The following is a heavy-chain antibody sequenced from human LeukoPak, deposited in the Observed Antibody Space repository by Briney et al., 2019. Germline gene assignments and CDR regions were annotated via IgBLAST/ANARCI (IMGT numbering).Heavy chain of an antibody. CDR3: ARDLPYSSSWESIDY. J-gene: IGHJ4*02. D-gene: IGHD6-13*01. Sequence: ASVKVSCKASGYTFTSYGISWVRQAPGQGLEWMGWISAYNGNTNYAQKLQGRVTMTTDTSTSTAYMELRSLRSDDTAVYYCARDLPYSSSWESIDYWGQGTLVTVSS. CDR2: ISAYNGNT. V-gene: IGHV1-18*01. CDR1: GYTFTSYG.